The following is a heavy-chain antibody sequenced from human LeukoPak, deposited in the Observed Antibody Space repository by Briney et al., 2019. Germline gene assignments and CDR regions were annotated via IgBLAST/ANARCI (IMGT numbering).Heavy chain of an antibody. V-gene: IGHV3-21*01. D-gene: IGHD3-22*01. J-gene: IGHJ4*02. Sequence: GGSLRLSCAASGFTFSSYSMNWVRQAPGKGLEWVSSISSSSSYIYYADSVKGRFTISRDNARNSLYLQMNSLRAEDTAVYYCARGNYDSSGYYYLFVFDYWGQGTLVTVSS. CDR3: ARGNYDSSGYYYLFVFDY. CDR1: GFTFSSYS. CDR2: ISSSSSYI.